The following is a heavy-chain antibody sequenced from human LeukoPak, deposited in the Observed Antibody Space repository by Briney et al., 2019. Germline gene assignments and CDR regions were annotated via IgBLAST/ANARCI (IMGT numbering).Heavy chain of an antibody. CDR1: GFTFSSYA. CDR3: AKHYGATSTWFDP. D-gene: IGHD4/OR15-4a*01. CDR2: ITGSAART. Sequence: TGGSLRLSCAASGFTFSSYAMTWVRQAPGKGLEWVSSITGSAARTYYADSVKGRFTISRDNSKNTLYLQMSSLRAEDTALYYCAKHYGATSTWFDPWGRGTLVTVSS. J-gene: IGHJ2*01. V-gene: IGHV3-23*01.